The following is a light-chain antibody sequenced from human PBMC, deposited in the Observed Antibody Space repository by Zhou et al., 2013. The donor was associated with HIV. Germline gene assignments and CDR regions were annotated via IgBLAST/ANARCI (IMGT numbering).Light chain of an antibody. CDR1: QSINTW. CDR3: QQYNNKPIT. CDR2: KAS. Sequence: DIQMTQSPSTLSASVGDRVTITCRASQSINTWLAWYQQKPGKAPKLLIYKASTLESGVPSRFSGSGSGTEFTLTISSLQPDDFATYYCQQYNNKPITFGQGTRLEI. J-gene: IGKJ5*01. V-gene: IGKV1-5*03.